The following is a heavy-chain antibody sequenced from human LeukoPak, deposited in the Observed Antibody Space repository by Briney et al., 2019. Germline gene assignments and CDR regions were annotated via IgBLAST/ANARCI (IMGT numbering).Heavy chain of an antibody. CDR3: ARDGTPYYDFWSGYYPFDY. J-gene: IGHJ4*02. V-gene: IGHV1-69*04. Sequence: SVKVSCKASGGTFSSYAISWVRQAPGQGLERMGRIIPILGIANYAQKFQGRVTITADKSTSTAYMELSGLRSEDTAVYYCARDGTPYYDFWSGYYPFDYWGQGTLVTVSS. CDR1: GGTFSSYA. CDR2: IIPILGIA. D-gene: IGHD3-3*01.